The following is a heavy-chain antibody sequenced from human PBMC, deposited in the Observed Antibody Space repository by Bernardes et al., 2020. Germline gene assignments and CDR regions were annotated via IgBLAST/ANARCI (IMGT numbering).Heavy chain of an antibody. V-gene: IGHV3-48*03. D-gene: IGHD2-2*01. CDR2: ISSGGGTI. J-gene: IGHJ4*02. CDR1: GFTFSSYE. Sequence: GGSLRLSCAASGFTFSSYEMNWVRQAPGKGLEWVSHISSGGGTIYYADSVKGRFTISRDNAKNSLYLQMNSLRAEDMAVYYCARRYCSTTSCLLDYWGQGTLVTVSS. CDR3: ARRYCSTTSCLLDY.